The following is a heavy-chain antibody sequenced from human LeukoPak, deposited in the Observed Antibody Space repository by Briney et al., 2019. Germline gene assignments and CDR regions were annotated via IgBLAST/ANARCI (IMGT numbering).Heavy chain of an antibody. CDR2: IYYSGST. D-gene: IGHD3-3*01. V-gene: IGHV4-31*03. Sequence: PSETLSLTCTVSGGSISSGGYYWSWIRQHPGKGLEWIGYIYYSGSTYCNPALRSRVTISVDTSKNQFSLKLSSVTAADTAVYYCARDPLDEEGDYYYGMDVWGQGTTVTVSS. CDR1: GGSISSGGYY. J-gene: IGHJ6*02. CDR3: ARDPLDEEGDYYYGMDV.